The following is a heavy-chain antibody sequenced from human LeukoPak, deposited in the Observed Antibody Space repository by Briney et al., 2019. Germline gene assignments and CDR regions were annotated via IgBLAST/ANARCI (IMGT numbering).Heavy chain of an antibody. Sequence: SETLSLTCTVSGGSISSSSYYWGWIRQPPGKGLEWIESIYYSGSTYYNPSLKSRVTILVDTSKNQFSLKLSSVTAADTAVYYCARERGRYMDVWGKGTTVTVSS. J-gene: IGHJ6*03. CDR1: GGSISSSSYY. V-gene: IGHV4-39*07. CDR3: ARERGRYMDV. CDR2: IYYSGST.